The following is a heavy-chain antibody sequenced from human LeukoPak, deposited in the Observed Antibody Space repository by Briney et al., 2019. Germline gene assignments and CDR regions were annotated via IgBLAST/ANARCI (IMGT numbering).Heavy chain of an antibody. J-gene: IGHJ4*02. CDR2: IYSGGST. D-gene: IGHD6-19*01. Sequence: GGSLRLSCAASGFTVSSNYMSWARQAPGKGLEWVSVIYSGGSTYYADSVKGRFTISRDNSKNTLYLQMNSLRAEDTAVYYCARAQWLATAGYWGQGTLVTVSS. CDR1: GFTVSSNY. CDR3: ARAQWLATAGY. V-gene: IGHV3-66*01.